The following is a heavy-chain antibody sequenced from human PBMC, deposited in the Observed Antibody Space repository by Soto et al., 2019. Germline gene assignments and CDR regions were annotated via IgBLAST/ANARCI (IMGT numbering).Heavy chain of an antibody. Sequence: PGGSLRLSCAASGFTFSNAWMNWVRQAPGKGLEWVGRIKSKTDGGTTDYAAPVKGRFTISRDDSKNTLYLQMNSLKTEDTAVYYCTTDVIREYYGSGSYYRTIDYWGQGTLVTVSS. CDR1: GFTFSNAW. CDR3: TTDVIREYYGSGSYYRTIDY. D-gene: IGHD3-10*01. V-gene: IGHV3-15*07. CDR2: IKSKTDGGTT. J-gene: IGHJ4*02.